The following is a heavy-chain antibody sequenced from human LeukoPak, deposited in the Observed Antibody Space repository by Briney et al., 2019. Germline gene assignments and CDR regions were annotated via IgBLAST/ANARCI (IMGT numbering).Heavy chain of an antibody. J-gene: IGHJ3*02. CDR3: ARAEDPTRAFDI. CDR1: GGSISSGGYY. Sequence: PSQTLSLTCTVSGGSISSGGYYWSWIRQHPGKGLEWIGYIYYSGSTYYNPSLKSRVTISVDTSKNQFSLKLSSVTAADTAEYYCARAEDPTRAFDIWGQGTMVTVSS. CDR2: IYYSGST. V-gene: IGHV4-31*03.